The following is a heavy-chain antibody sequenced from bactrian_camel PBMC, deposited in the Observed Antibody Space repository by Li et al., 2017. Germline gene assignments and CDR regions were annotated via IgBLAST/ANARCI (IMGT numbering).Heavy chain of an antibody. CDR2: FRGGSSR. CDR1: WNILRDNC. CDR3: AADSVGRCRARGWVERPSVAAYDY. Sequence: HVQLVESGGGSAQTGESLTLSCKTPWNILRDNCMGWFRQAPGKEREGVATFRGGSSRKFYADSVKGRFTISEDAAKDTVYLEMNSLKPEDTAMYYCAADSVGRCRARGWVERPSVAAYDYWGQGTQVTVS. V-gene: IGHV3S53*01. J-gene: IGHJ4*01. D-gene: IGHD5*01.